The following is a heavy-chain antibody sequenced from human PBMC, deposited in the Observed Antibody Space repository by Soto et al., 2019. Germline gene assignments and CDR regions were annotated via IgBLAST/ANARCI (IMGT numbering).Heavy chain of an antibody. J-gene: IGHJ4*02. CDR2: FSGSSGNT. D-gene: IGHD1-1*01. V-gene: IGHV3-23*04. CDR1: GFSISTYG. Sequence: EVQLVESGGGLAQPGGSLRLSCAASGFSISTYGVTWVLQAPGKGLEWVSGFSGSSGNTYYADSVKGRFTISRDNSKNTVYLQMNSLRAEDTAVYYCARWNGYGDSWGQGTLVTVSS. CDR3: ARWNGYGDS.